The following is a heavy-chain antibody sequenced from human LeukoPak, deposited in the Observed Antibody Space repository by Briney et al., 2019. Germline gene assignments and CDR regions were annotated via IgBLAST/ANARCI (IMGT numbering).Heavy chain of an antibody. CDR2: IYYSGST. CDR3: ARDRRFHWFDP. V-gene: IGHV4-59*01. Sequence: SETLSLTCTVSGGSISSYYWSWVRQPPGKGLEWVGYIYYSGSTNYNPSLKSRLTISVDTSKNQFSLKLSSVTAADTAVYYCARDRRFHWFDPWGQGTLVTVSS. CDR1: GGSISSYY. J-gene: IGHJ5*02.